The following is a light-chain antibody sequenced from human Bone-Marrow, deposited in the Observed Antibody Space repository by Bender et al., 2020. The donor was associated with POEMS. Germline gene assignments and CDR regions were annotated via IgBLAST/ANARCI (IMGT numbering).Light chain of an antibody. CDR2: EVS. CDR1: SSDVGSYNL. V-gene: IGLV2-14*02. Sequence: QSALTQPASVSGSPGQSITISCTGTSSDVGSYNLVSWFQQHPNKAPKLMIYEVSKRPSGVSNRFSGSKSGNTASLTISGLQAEDEADYYCSSYTTSSTTIFGGGTQLTVL. J-gene: IGLJ7*01. CDR3: SSYTTSSTTI.